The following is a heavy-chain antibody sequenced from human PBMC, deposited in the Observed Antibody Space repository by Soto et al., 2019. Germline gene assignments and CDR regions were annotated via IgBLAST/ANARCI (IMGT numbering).Heavy chain of an antibody. D-gene: IGHD6-19*01. V-gene: IGHV3-7*01. CDR2: IKQDGSEK. Sequence: RVSFATSGYTFSSYCMSWFRQAPGKGLEWVANIKQDGSEKYYVDSVKGRFTISRDNAKNSLYLQMNSLRAEDTAVYYCARDLSGWVLYYYYYGFDVWGQGTTVT. CDR1: GYTFSSYC. CDR3: ARDLSGWVLYYYYYGFDV. J-gene: IGHJ6*02.